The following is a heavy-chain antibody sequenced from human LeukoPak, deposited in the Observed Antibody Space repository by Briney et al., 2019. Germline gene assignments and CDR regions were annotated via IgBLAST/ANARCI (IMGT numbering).Heavy chain of an antibody. D-gene: IGHD3-16*01. CDR1: GGSISSSSYY. J-gene: IGHJ4*02. Sequence: KSSETLSLTCPVSGGSISSSSYYWGWIRQPPGKGLEWIGSIYYSGSTYYNPSLKSRVTISVDTSKNQFSLKLSSVTAADTAVYYCARDEGDWGQGTLVTVSS. CDR2: IYYSGST. V-gene: IGHV4-39*07. CDR3: ARDEGD.